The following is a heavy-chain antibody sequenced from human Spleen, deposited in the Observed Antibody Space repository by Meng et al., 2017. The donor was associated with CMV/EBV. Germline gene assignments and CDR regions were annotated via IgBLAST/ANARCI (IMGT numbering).Heavy chain of an antibody. V-gene: IGHV4-30-4*01. J-gene: IGHJ3*02. CDR1: GGSIAHGYYY. Sequence: SETLSLTCSVSGGSIAHGYYYWTWIRQPPGKGLEWIGDLYDSGSTNYNPSLKSRVSMSLDTSQNQFSLNLSSVTAADTAVYYCARAQEYYDSTGYSRQDAYDIWGQGTMVTVSS. D-gene: IGHD3-22*01. CDR3: ARAQEYYDSTGYSRQDAYDI. CDR2: LYDSGST.